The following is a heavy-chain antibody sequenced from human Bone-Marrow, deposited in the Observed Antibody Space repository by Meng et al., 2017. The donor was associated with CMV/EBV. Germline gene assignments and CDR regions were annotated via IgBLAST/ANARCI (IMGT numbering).Heavy chain of an antibody. D-gene: IGHD4-23*01. CDR3: ARDDYSGDERNYYYYGMDV. V-gene: IGHV3-48*04. J-gene: IGHJ6*02. CDR2: ISYDGDTI. Sequence: GESLKISCAASGFTFSSYSMNWVRQAPGKGLEWVSYISYDGDTIHYADSVKGRFTISRDDAKNSVYLQMNSLRADDTAVYYCARDDYSGDERNYYYYGMDVWGQGTTVTVSS. CDR1: GFTFSSYS.